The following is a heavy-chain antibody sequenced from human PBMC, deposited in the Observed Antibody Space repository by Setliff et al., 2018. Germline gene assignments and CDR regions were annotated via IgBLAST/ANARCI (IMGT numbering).Heavy chain of an antibody. CDR1: GYTLTELS. J-gene: IGHJ6*02. D-gene: IGHD4-17*01. CDR2: FDPEDGET. Sequence: ASVKVSCKVSGYTLTELSMHWVRQAPGKGLEWMGGFDPEDGETIYAQKFQGRVTITADESTSTAYMELSSLRSEDTAVYYCARSYGGLDYGVYYYYYGMDVWGQGTTVTVSS. CDR3: ARSYGGLDYGVYYYYYGMDV. V-gene: IGHV1-24*01.